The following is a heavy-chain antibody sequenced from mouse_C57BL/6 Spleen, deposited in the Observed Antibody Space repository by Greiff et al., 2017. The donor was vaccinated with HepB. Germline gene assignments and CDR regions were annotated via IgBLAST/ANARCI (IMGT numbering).Heavy chain of an antibody. D-gene: IGHD2-4*01. CDR2: INYDGSST. V-gene: IGHV5-16*01. Sequence: EVKLVESEGGLVQPGSSMKLSCTASGFTFSDYYMAWVRQVPEKGLEWVANINYDGSSTYYLDSLKSRFIISRDNAKNILYLQMSSLKSEDTATYYCARFYYDYDDGGFDYWGQGTTLTVSS. CDR1: GFTFSDYY. J-gene: IGHJ2*01. CDR3: ARFYYDYDDGGFDY.